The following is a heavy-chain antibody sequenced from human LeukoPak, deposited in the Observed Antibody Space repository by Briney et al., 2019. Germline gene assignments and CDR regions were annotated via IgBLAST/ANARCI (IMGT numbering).Heavy chain of an antibody. V-gene: IGHV1-2*02. CDR2: IDPDSGGT. CDR3: ARRLPNYYFDL. J-gene: IGHJ2*01. CDR1: GYAFTGHY. D-gene: IGHD1-7*01. Sequence: GASVKVSCKASGYAFTGHYIHWVRQAPGQGLEWMGWIDPDSGGTNYAQEFQGRVTMTRDTSSSTAYMELSRLRSDDTAVHYCARRLPNYYFDLWGRGTLVTVSS.